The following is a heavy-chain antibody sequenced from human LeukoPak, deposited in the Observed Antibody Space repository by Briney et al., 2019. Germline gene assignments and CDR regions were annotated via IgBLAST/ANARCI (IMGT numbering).Heavy chain of an antibody. CDR1: GFTFSSYW. CDR3: AREDTYDAFDI. CDR2: IKQDGSGK. V-gene: IGHV3-7*01. D-gene: IGHD2-2*02. J-gene: IGHJ3*02. Sequence: GGSLRLSCAASGFTFSSYWMSWVRQAPGKGLEWVANIKQDGSGKYYVDSVKGRFTISRDNAKNSLYLQMNSLRAEDTAVYYCAREDTYDAFDIWGQGTMVTVSS.